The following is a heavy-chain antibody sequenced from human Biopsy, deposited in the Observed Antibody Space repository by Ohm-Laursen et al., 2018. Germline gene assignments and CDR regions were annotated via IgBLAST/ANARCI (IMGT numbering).Heavy chain of an antibody. CDR3: AKDLSVYYYGIDV. Sequence: SLRLSCAASGFTFRTYGMHWVRLAPGKGLEWVAVISYDQITKHYADSVRGRFTISRDNSKNTLYLKVNSLRAEDTAVYYCAKDLSVYYYGIDVWGQGTTVTVSS. J-gene: IGHJ6*02. V-gene: IGHV3-30*18. CDR1: GFTFRTYG. D-gene: IGHD5/OR15-5a*01. CDR2: ISYDQITK.